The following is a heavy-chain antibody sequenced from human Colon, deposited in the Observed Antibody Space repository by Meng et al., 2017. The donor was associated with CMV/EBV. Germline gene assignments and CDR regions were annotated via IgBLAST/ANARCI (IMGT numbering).Heavy chain of an antibody. CDR2: IKADGSET. Sequence: GESLKISCTVSRFSFSDFWMNWVRQAPGKGLGWVTNIKADGSETYYADSVKGRFIISRDNAKNSLYLQMNGLRVEDAAVYFCVRGNYDDAWGHGTLVTVSS. V-gene: IGHV3-7*04. CDR3: VRGNYDDA. D-gene: IGHD3-16*01. J-gene: IGHJ4*03. CDR1: RFSFSDFW.